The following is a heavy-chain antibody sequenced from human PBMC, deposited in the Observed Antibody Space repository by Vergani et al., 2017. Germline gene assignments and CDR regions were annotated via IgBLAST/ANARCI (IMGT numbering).Heavy chain of an antibody. CDR2: IRSKAYGGTT. D-gene: IGHD1-26*01. J-gene: IGHJ4*02. V-gene: IGHV3-49*04. CDR3: TITGGATDY. CDR1: GFTFGDYA. Sequence: VQLVESGGGLVQPGRSLRLSCTASGFTFGDYAMSWVRQAPGKGLEWVGFIRSKAYGGTTEYAASVKGRFTISRDDSKSIAYLQMNSLKTKDTAVYYCTITGGATDYWGQGTLVTVSS.